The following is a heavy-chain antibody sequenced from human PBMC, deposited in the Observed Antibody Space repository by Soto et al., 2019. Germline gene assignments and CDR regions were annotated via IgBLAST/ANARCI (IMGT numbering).Heavy chain of an antibody. V-gene: IGHV3-53*01. CDR3: ARDQVPLTHYDSSGYYYFDY. CDR2: IYSGGST. Sequence: GGSLRLSCAASGFTVSSNYMSWVRQAPGKGLEWVSVIYSGGSTYYADSVKGRFTISRDNSKNTLYLQMNSLRAEDTAVYYCARDQVPLTHYDSSGYYYFDYWGQGTLVTVSS. D-gene: IGHD3-22*01. CDR1: GFTVSSNY. J-gene: IGHJ4*02.